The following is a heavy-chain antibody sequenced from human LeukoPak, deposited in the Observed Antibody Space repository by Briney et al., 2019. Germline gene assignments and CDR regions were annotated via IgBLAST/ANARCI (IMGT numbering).Heavy chain of an antibody. CDR2: ISGSGGST. CDR3: AKEADYYDSSGYYVPGAFDI. D-gene: IGHD3-22*01. V-gene: IGHV3-23*01. Sequence: GGSLRLSCAASGFTFSSYGMSWVRQAPGKGLEWVSAISGSGGSTYYADSVKGRFTISRDNSKNTLYLQMNSLRAEDTAVYYCAKEADYYDSSGYYVPGAFDIWGQGTMVTVSS. CDR1: GFTFSSYG. J-gene: IGHJ3*02.